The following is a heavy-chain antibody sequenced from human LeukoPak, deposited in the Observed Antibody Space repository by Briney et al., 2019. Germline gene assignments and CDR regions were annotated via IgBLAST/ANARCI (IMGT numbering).Heavy chain of an antibody. D-gene: IGHD3-22*01. CDR1: GYRFSTCW. CDR3: ARPNITSYYDSRGYDAFDV. Sequence: GESLKISCKGSGYRFSTCWIAWVRQMPGKGLEWMGIIYPDDSDTRYSPSFQGQVTISADKSVSTAYLQWSSLKASDTAMYYCARPNITSYYDSRGYDAFDVWGQGTMVTVSS. V-gene: IGHV5-51*01. CDR2: IYPDDSDT. J-gene: IGHJ3*01.